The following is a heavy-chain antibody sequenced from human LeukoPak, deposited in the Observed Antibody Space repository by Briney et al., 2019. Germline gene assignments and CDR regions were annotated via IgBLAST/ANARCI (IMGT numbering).Heavy chain of an antibody. CDR2: ISHSGST. J-gene: IGHJ4*02. V-gene: IGHV4-61*01. D-gene: IGHD4-11*01. CDR3: ASLSYSNYVDY. CDR1: GGSVSSGSYY. Sequence: PSETLSLTCTVSGGSVSSGSYYWSWIRQPPGKGLEWIAYISHSGSTTYNPSLKSRVTISVDTSKNQFSLTLSSVTAADTAVYYCASLSYSNYVDYWGQRTLLTVSS.